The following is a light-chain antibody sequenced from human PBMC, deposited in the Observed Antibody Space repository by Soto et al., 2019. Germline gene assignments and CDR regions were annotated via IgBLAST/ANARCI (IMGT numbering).Light chain of an antibody. CDR3: SSHNPIGTLQI. J-gene: IGLJ1*01. CDR1: RSNIGSNY. V-gene: IGLV2-14*01. CDR2: AVS. Sequence: QAVVTQPPSASGTPGQRVTISCSGSRSNIGSNYVYWYQLHPGKAPKLMIYAVSTRTSGVSNRFSGSKSGNTASLTISGLQAEDEADYYCSSHNPIGTLQIFGPGTKLTVL.